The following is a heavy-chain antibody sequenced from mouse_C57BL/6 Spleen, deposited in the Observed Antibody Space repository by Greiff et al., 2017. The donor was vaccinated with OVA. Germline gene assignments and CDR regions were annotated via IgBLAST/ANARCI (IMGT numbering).Heavy chain of an antibody. J-gene: IGHJ2*01. CDR3: ARDGYYPLDY. V-gene: IGHV5-17*01. CDR1: GFTFSDYG. D-gene: IGHD2-3*01. Sequence: DVKLVESGGGLVKPGGSLKLSCAASGFTFSDYGMHWVRQAPEKGLEWVAYISSGSSTIYYADTVKGRFTISRDNAKNTLFLQMTSLRSEDTAMYYCARDGYYPLDYWGQGTTLTVSS. CDR2: ISSGSSTI.